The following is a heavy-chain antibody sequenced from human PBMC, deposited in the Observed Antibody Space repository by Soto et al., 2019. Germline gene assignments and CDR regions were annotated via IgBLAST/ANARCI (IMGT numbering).Heavy chain of an antibody. CDR2: ISAYNTNT. V-gene: IGHV1-18*01. J-gene: IGHJ4*02. CDR1: GYTFTSYH. Sequence: QVQLVQSGAEVKKPGASVKVSCKTSGYTFTSYHISWVRQAPGQGLEWMGWISAYNTNTNYAQKFQGRVTMTTETLTSTAYMEPRSLRSDDTAVYYCARDTPPTDYWGQGTLVTVSS. CDR3: ARDTPPTDY.